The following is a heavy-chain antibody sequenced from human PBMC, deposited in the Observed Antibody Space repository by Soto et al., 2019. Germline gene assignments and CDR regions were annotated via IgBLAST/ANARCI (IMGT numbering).Heavy chain of an antibody. CDR3: AKRRLNTITSLSDW. CDR1: GFSFSDYG. J-gene: IGHJ1*01. Sequence: EIQLLESGGGLAQPGGSLRLSCIASGFSFSDYGMSWVRQTPQKTLEWVASISGNKMTTFYPDSVKGRFFISRDNSDTTLQLQMNSLRDDDTAIYYCAKRRLNTITSLSDWWGQGVQVTVSS. D-gene: IGHD3-16*02. CDR2: ISGNKMTT. V-gene: IGHV3-23*01.